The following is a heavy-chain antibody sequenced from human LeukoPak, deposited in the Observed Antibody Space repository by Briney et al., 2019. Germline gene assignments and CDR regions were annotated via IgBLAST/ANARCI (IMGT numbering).Heavy chain of an antibody. CDR3: ARARGAEKRQYCYYMDV. CDR2: INPNSGGT. CDR1: GYTFTGYY. V-gene: IGHV1-2*02. D-gene: IGHD1-1*01. Sequence: ASVKVSCKASGYTFTGYYMHWVRQAPGQGLEWMGWINPNSGGTNYAQKFQGRVTMTRDTSISTAYMELSRLRSDDTAVYYCARARGAEKRQYCYYMDVWGKGTTVTVSS. J-gene: IGHJ6*03.